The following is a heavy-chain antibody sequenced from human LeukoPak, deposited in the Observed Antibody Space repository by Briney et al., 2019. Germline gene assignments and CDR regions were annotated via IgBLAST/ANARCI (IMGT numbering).Heavy chain of an antibody. CDR2: ISSSSSYI. CDR3: ARGVGYCSSTSCPTGY. V-gene: IGHV3-21*01. J-gene: IGHJ4*02. CDR1: GFTFSSYS. D-gene: IGHD2-2*01. Sequence: GGSLRLSCAASGFTFSSYSMNWVRQAPGKGLEWVSSISSSSSYIYYADSVKGRFTISRDNAKNSLYLQMNSLRAEDTAVYYCARGVGYCSSTSCPTGYWGQGTLVTVSS.